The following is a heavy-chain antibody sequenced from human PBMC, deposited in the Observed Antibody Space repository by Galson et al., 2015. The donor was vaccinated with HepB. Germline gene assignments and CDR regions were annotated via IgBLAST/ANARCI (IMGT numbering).Heavy chain of an antibody. CDR2: INAGNGNT. CDR1: GYTFTSYA. D-gene: IGHD3-10*01. CDR3: ARVGRQNYWYFDL. V-gene: IGHV1-3*01. J-gene: IGHJ2*01. Sequence: SVKVSCKASGYTFTSYAMHWVRQAPGQRLEWMGWINAGNGNTKYSQKFQGRVTITRDTSASTAYMELSSLRSEDTAVYYCARVGRQNYWYFDLWGRGTLVTVSS.